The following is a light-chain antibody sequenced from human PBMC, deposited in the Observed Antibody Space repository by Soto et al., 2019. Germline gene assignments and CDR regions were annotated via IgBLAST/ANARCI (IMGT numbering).Light chain of an antibody. Sequence: QSVLAQPPSASGSPGQSVTISCTGTSSDVGGYNYVSWYQQHPGKAPKLMIYEVSKRPSGVPDLFSGSKSGNTASLTVSGLQAEDEADYYCCSYAGSNNFPYVFGTGTKVTVL. CDR1: SSDVGGYNY. V-gene: IGLV2-8*01. CDR3: CSYAGSNNFPYV. J-gene: IGLJ1*01. CDR2: EVS.